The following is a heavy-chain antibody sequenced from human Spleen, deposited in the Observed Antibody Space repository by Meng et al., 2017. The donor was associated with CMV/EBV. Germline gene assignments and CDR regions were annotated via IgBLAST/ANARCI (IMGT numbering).Heavy chain of an antibody. CDR2: INHSGST. Sequence: QRQLPQWGAGLLKPSETLSLTCAVYGGSFSGYYWSWIRQPPGKGLEWIGEINHSGSTNYNPSLKSRVTISVDTSKNQFSLKLSSVTAADTAVYYCARRPLLIAAASSFDYWGQGTLVTVSS. D-gene: IGHD6-13*01. J-gene: IGHJ4*02. V-gene: IGHV4-34*01. CDR3: ARRPLLIAAASSFDY. CDR1: GGSFSGYY.